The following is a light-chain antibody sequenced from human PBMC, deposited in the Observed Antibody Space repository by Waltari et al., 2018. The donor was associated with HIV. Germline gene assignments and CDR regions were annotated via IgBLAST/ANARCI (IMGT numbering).Light chain of an antibody. J-gene: IGLJ1*01. CDR1: SSDVVGFKY. CDR3: SSYAGSNNFGV. V-gene: IGLV2-8*01. CDR2: EVS. Sequence: QSALTQPPSASGSPGKSVTISCTGTSSDVVGFKYVPWYQQHPGKAPKLMIYEVSKRPSGVPDRFSGSKSGNTASLTVSGLQAEDEADYYCSSYAGSNNFGVFGTGTKVTVL.